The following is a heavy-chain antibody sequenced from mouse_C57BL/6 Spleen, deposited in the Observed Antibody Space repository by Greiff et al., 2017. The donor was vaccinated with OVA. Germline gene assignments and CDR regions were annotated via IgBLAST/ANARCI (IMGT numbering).Heavy chain of an antibody. CDR1: GFNIKDYY. CDR2: IDPEDGDT. CDR3: TTNYYGGAMDY. J-gene: IGHJ4*01. Sequence: VQLKQSGAELVRPGASVKLSCTASGFNIKDYYLHWVKQRPEQGLEWIGRIDPEDGDTEYAPKFQGKATMTADTSSNTAYLQLSSLTSEDTAVYYCTTNYYGGAMDYWGQGTSVTVSS. V-gene: IGHV14-1*01. D-gene: IGHD1-1*01.